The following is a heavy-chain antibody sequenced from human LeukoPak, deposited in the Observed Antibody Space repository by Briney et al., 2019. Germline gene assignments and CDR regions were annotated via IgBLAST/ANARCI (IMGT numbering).Heavy chain of an antibody. Sequence: PGGSLRLSCAASGFTFSSYAMSWVRQAPGKGLEWVSGISGSDGSTNYADSVKGRFTISRDNAKNSLYLQMNSLRAEDTAVYYCARDWGYGSGDFDYWGQGTLVTVSS. D-gene: IGHD3-10*01. J-gene: IGHJ4*02. CDR1: GFTFSSYA. CDR3: ARDWGYGSGDFDY. V-gene: IGHV3-23*01. CDR2: ISGSDGST.